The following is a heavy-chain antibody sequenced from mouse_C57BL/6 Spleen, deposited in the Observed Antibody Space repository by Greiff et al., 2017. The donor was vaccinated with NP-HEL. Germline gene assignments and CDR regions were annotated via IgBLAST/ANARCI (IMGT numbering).Heavy chain of an antibody. CDR2: IDPEDGET. J-gene: IGHJ4*01. CDR3: ASELLGVKGRRDAMDY. Sequence: EVQLQQSGAELVKPGASVKLSCTASGFNIKDYYMHWVKQRTEQGLEWIGRIDPEDGETKYAQKFQGKATITADTSSNTAYLQLSSLTSDDTAVYYCASELLGVKGRRDAMDYWGQGTSVTVSS. V-gene: IGHV14-2*01. CDR1: GFNIKDYY. D-gene: IGHD2-2*01.